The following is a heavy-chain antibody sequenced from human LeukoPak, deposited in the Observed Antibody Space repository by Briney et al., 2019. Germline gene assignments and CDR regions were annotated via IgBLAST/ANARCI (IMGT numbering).Heavy chain of an antibody. CDR3: ARGSSSVDY. CDR1: GFTFGTYW. J-gene: IGHJ4*02. CDR2: INSDGSTT. D-gene: IGHD6-6*01. Sequence: GGSLRLSCAASGFTFGTYWMHWVREAPRKGPVWVSRINSDGSTTTYADSVKGRFTISRDNAKNTLYLQMNSLRAEDTAVYYCARGSSSVDYWGQGTLVTVSS. V-gene: IGHV3-74*01.